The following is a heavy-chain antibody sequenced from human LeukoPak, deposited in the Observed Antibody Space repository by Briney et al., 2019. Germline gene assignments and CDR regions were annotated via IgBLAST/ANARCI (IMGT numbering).Heavy chain of an antibody. Sequence: SETLSLTCTVSDDSITIYYWSWIRQPPGKGLEWIGYIDHTGITNYNPSLKSRVTISVDTSKNQFSLKLSSVTAADTAVYYCARVGLLWFGDYYMDVWGKGTTVTISS. CDR2: IDHTGIT. CDR1: DDSITIYY. J-gene: IGHJ6*03. D-gene: IGHD3-10*01. CDR3: ARVGLLWFGDYYMDV. V-gene: IGHV4-59*08.